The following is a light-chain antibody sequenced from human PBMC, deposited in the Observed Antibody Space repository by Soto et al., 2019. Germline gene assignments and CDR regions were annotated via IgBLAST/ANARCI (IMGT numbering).Light chain of an antibody. J-gene: IGLJ1*01. CDR1: SSDVGAYNH. CDR2: DVT. V-gene: IGLV2-14*01. Sequence: QSALTQPASVSGPPGQSITISCTGTSSDVGAYNHVSWYQHHPGKAPRLVIYDVTNRPSGISDRFSGSKSGNTASLTISGLLAEDEADYYCTSYTSTSTYVFGTGTKVTVL. CDR3: TSYTSTSTYV.